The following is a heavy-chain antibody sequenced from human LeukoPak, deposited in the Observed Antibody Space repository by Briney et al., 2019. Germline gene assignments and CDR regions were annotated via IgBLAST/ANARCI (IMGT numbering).Heavy chain of an antibody. CDR1: GGSFSGYY. D-gene: IGHD3-10*01. V-gene: IGHV4-34*01. Sequence: SETLSLTCAVYGGSFSGYYWSWIRQPPGKGLEWIGEINHSGSTNYNPSLKSRVTISVDTSKNQFSLKLSSGTAADTAVYYCARARGAYYGSGSYYPSSSYFDYWGQGTLVTVSS. CDR3: ARARGAYYGSGSYYPSSSYFDY. CDR2: INHSGST. J-gene: IGHJ4*02.